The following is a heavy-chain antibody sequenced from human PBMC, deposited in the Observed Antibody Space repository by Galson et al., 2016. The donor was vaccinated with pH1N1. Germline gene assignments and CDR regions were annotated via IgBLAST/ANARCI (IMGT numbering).Heavy chain of an antibody. CDR2: IKQDGSGK. CDR3: ARLNFDWLTFDY. D-gene: IGHD3-9*01. J-gene: IGHJ4*02. CDR1: GFTFSNYW. V-gene: IGHV3-7*01. Sequence: SLRLSCAASGFTFSNYWMSWVRQAPGKGLEWVANIKQDGSGKYYVDSVNGRFTISRDNTKNSLYLQMSSLRAEDTAVYYCARLNFDWLTFDYWDQGTLVTVSS.